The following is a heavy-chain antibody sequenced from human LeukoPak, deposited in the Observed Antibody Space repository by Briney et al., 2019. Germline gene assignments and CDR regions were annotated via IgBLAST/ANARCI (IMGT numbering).Heavy chain of an antibody. D-gene: IGHD5-24*01. CDR2: IYPGDSDT. Sequence: KISCKGSGYSFTSYWIGWVRPMPGKGLEWMGIIYPGDSDTRYSPSFQGQVTISAEKSISTAYLQWSSLKASDTALYYCASRKKGMATAGFDYWGQGTLVTVSS. J-gene: IGHJ4*02. V-gene: IGHV5-51*01. CDR1: GYSFTSYW. CDR3: ASRKKGMATAGFDY.